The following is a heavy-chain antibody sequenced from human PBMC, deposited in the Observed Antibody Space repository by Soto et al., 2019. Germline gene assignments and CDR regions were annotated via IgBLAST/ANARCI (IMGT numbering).Heavy chain of an antibody. J-gene: IGHJ5*02. Sequence: LEMMRPRWSVSGGSISGSRHFCGIVRQPPVKGLEWIGSIYSSGTTYHNPSLKSRVTISVDASDNQFSLKLSSVTDADTAVYYCARHSPGQSMADNWLGTWGQGTLVSLYS. CDR3: ARHSPGQSMADNWLGT. D-gene: IGHD3-10*01. CDR1: GGSISGSRHF. CDR2: IYSSGTT. V-gene: IGHV4-39*01.